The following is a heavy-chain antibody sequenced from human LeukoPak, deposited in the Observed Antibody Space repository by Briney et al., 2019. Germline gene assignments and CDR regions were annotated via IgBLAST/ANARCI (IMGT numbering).Heavy chain of an antibody. V-gene: IGHV4-39*01. CDR3: AKSNGYGLIDY. Sequence: SETLSLTCTVSGASISSSNYYWGGVRQSPGKGLGWIGNIYSSGNTYYTASLKSRVTMYIDTSKNQFSLKLSSVTAADTAMYYCAKSNGYGLIDYWGQGTLVTVSS. D-gene: IGHD5-12*01. CDR1: GASISSSNYY. CDR2: IYSSGNT. J-gene: IGHJ4*02.